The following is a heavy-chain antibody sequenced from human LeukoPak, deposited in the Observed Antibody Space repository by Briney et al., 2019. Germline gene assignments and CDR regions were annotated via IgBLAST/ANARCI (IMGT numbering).Heavy chain of an antibody. CDR1: GGTFSRYF. CDR2: ISASGGA. CDR3: ARVNCGGDCYSRPTVYLRPYYFDF. V-gene: IGHV4-34*01. Sequence: SETLSLTSAGYGGTFSRYFWTWIRQPPGQGLEWIGVISASGGANYHSSLKSRVTIAVDSSKNQFFLELNSVTAADTAVYYCARVNCGGDCYSRPTVYLRPYYFDFWGLGTLVAVSS. D-gene: IGHD2-21*02. J-gene: IGHJ4*02.